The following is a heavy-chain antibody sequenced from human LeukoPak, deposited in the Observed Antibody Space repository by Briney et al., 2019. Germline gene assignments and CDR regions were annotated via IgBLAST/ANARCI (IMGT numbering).Heavy chain of an antibody. CDR3: APFGSYTVDS. D-gene: IGHD3-16*02. V-gene: IGHV3-48*02. CDR1: GFTFSSYS. Sequence: GGSLRLSCAASGFTFSSYSKKWVRPAPGKGLEWVSYISSSSSTIYYADSVKGRFTISRDNAKKSLDLQMNSLRDEDTAVYYCAPFGSYTVDSWGQGTLVTVSS. J-gene: IGHJ4*02. CDR2: ISSSSSTI.